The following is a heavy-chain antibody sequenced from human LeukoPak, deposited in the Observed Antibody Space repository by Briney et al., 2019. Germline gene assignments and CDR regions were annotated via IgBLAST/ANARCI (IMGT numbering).Heavy chain of an antibody. D-gene: IGHD3-10*02. V-gene: IGHV3-48*03. CDR1: GFTFSSYE. CDR3: AELGITMIGGV. CDR2: ISSSGSTI. J-gene: IGHJ6*04. Sequence: GGSLRLSCAAAGFTFSSYEMSWVRQAPGKGLEWVSYISSSGSTIYYADSVKGRFTISRDNAKNSLYLQMNSLRAEDTAVYYCAELGITMIGGVWGKGTTVTISS.